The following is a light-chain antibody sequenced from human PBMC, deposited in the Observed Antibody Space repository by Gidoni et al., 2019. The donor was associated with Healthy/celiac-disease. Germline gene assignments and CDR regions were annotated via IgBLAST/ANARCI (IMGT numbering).Light chain of an antibody. V-gene: IGKV3-20*01. CDR1: QSVSSSY. CDR3: QQYGSSPVT. Sequence: EIVLTPSPATLSLSPGERATLSCKASQSVSSSYLAWYQQKPGQAPRLLIYGASSRATGIPDRFSGRGSGTDFTLTISRLEPEDFAVYYCQQYGSSPVTFGGGTKVEIK. CDR2: GAS. J-gene: IGKJ4*01.